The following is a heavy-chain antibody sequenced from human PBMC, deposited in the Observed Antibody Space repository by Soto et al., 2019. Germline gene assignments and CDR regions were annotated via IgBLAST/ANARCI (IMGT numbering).Heavy chain of an antibody. CDR1: GYSFTSYG. Sequence: QVQLVQSAGEVKKPGASVKVSCKASGYSFTSYGISWVRRAPRQGLEWMGWTSPYNGHTQFVERFQGRVTTTTDTSTKTAYMELRNLRSDDTAHYYCARDLTILPATLPRLENYGMDVWGQGTTVIVSS. V-gene: IGHV1-18*01. J-gene: IGHJ6*02. CDR3: ARDLTILPATLPRLENYGMDV. CDR2: TSPYNGHT. D-gene: IGHD1-26*01.